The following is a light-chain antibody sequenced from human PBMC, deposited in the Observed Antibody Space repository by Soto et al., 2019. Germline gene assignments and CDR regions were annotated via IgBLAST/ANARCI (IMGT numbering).Light chain of an antibody. CDR3: QQYGSSPPYT. V-gene: IGKV3-20*01. CDR1: QSVSSSY. Sequence: EIVLTQSPGTLSLSPGERATLSCRASQSVSSSYLAWYQQKPGQAPRLLIYGASSRATGIPDRFSGSGSGTDFTLTLSRLEPEGFAVYYCQQYGSSPPYTFGQGTKLEIK. J-gene: IGKJ2*01. CDR2: GAS.